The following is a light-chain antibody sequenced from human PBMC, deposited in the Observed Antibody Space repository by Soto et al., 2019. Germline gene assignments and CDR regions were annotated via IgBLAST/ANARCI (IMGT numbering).Light chain of an antibody. J-gene: IGLJ1*01. V-gene: IGLV2-14*01. CDR3: SSYTSSSTLVV. Sequence: QSALTQPASASGSPGQSITISCTGTSSDVGGYNYVSWYQQHPGKAPKLMIYDVSNRPSGVSNRFSGSKSGNTASLTISGLQAEDEADYYCSSYTSSSTLVVFGTGTKVTVL. CDR1: SSDVGGYNY. CDR2: DVS.